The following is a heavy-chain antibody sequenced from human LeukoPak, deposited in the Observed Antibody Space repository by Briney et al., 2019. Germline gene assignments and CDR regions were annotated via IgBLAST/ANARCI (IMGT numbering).Heavy chain of an antibody. Sequence: GGSLRLYCAASGFTFSTFSMHWLRQAPGKGLEWVSSISDSSTYIYYADSVKGRFTISRDDANSSLYLQMNSLRVEDTAVYFCARDPQYFFDSSGFDYWGQGSLLAVSS. CDR2: ISDSSTYI. V-gene: IGHV3-21*01. CDR3: ARDPQYFFDSSGFDY. CDR1: GFTFSTFS. D-gene: IGHD3-22*01. J-gene: IGHJ4*02.